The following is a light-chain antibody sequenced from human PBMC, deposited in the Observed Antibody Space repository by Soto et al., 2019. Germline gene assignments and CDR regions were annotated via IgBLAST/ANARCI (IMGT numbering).Light chain of an antibody. Sequence: QSALTQPPSASGSPGQSVTISCTGTSSDVGAYNYVSWYRQHPGKAPKLLIFEVNSRPSGVPDRFSGSKSGNTASLTVSGLQAEDESHYYCSSYAGSNTWVFGGRTKLTVL. CDR2: EVN. J-gene: IGLJ3*02. V-gene: IGLV2-8*01. CDR3: SSYAGSNTWV. CDR1: SSDVGAYNY.